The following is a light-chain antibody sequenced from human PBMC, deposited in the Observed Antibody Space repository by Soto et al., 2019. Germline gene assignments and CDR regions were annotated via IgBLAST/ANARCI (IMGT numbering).Light chain of an antibody. CDR1: SSDVGAYKY. V-gene: IGLV2-14*01. CDR3: SSYSSSSTLFA. CDR2: EVS. J-gene: IGLJ1*01. Sequence: QSALTQPASVSGSPGQSITISCAGTSSDVGAYKYVFWYQQHPGKAPKVMIYEVSNRPSGVSNRFSGSKSGNTASLTISGLQAEDEADYFCSSYSSSSTLFAFGTGTKVTVL.